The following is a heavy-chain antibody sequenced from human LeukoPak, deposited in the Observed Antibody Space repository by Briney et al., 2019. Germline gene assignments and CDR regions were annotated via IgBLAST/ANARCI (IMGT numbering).Heavy chain of an antibody. D-gene: IGHD5-18*01. V-gene: IGHV3-30*03. Sequence: GGSLRLSCAASGFTFSSYGMHWVRQAPDKGLEWVAVISYDGRSKYYADSVKGRFTISRDNSKSTLNLQMNSLRAEDTAVYYCARERTVMVSREFDYWGQGTLVIVSS. J-gene: IGHJ4*02. CDR2: ISYDGRSK. CDR3: ARERTVMVSREFDY. CDR1: GFTFSSYG.